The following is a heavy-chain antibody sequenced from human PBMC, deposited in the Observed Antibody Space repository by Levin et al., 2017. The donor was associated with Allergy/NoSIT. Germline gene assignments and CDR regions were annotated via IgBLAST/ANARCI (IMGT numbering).Heavy chain of an antibody. CDR3: ARGKNSVFRNN. Sequence: SQTLSLTCTVSGPVSGVSVSSDDYSWSWIRQHPGKGLEWIGYIRYNDSTHYNPSLKSRVTISRDTSENHFSVKLSSVTAADTAVYYCARGKNSVFRNNWGQGILVTVSS. J-gene: IGHJ4*02. CDR1: GVSVSSDDYS. CDR2: IRYNDST. D-gene: IGHD5/OR15-5a*01. V-gene: IGHV4-31*03.